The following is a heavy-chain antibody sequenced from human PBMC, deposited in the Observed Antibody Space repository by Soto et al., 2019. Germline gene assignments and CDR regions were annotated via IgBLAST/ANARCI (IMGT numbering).Heavy chain of an antibody. D-gene: IGHD5-12*01. CDR1: GGSISSGGYY. CDR3: ARVKKKGVATTNFDY. J-gene: IGHJ4*02. CDR2: IYYSGST. V-gene: IGHV4-31*03. Sequence: SETLSLTCTVSGGSISSGGYYWSWIRQHPGKGLEWIGYIYYSGSTYYNPSLKSRVTISVDTSKNQFSLKLSSVTAADTAVYYCARVKKKGVATTNFDYWGQGTLVTVSS.